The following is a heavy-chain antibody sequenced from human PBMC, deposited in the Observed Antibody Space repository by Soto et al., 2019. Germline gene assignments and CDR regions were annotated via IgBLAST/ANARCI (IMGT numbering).Heavy chain of an antibody. CDR1: VFTFTRYS. V-gene: IGHV3-21*01. CDR2: ISSTTNYI. J-gene: IGHJ4*02. CDR3: ARESEDLTSTFDY. Sequence: PVGSLRLSCASSVFTFTRYSMNCVRQSPGKGLEWVSSISSTTNYIYYADSMKGRFTVSRDNAKNSVYLEMNSLSAEDTAVYYCARESEDLTSTFDYWGPVTVVNVSS.